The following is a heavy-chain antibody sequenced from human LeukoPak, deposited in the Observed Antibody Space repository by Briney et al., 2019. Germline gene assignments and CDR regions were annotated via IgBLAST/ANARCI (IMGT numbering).Heavy chain of an antibody. V-gene: IGHV3-30-3*02. CDR3: AKSGPYCGSTTCNYFDY. J-gene: IGHJ4*02. D-gene: IGHD2-2*01. CDR1: GFTFSSYA. CDR2: ISYDGSNK. Sequence: PGRSLRLSCAASGFTFSSYAMHWVRQAPGKGLEWVAVISYDGSNKYYADSVKGRFTISRDNSKNALFLQVNSLRAEDTAVYYCAKSGPYCGSTTCNYFDYWGQGTLVTVSS.